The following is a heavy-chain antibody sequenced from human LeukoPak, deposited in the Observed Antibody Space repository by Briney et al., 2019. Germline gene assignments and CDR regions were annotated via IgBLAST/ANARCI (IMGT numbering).Heavy chain of an antibody. V-gene: IGHV4-34*01. Sequence: PPETLSPTCTVYGGSFSAYYLSWIRQPPGKGLEWIGEINHSGTTNYNPSLESRVTISVGTSKNQFSLKLSSVTAADTAVYYCAEIAAAGTLFYYWGQGTQVTVSS. D-gene: IGHD6-13*01. J-gene: IGHJ4*02. CDR3: AEIAAAGTLFYY. CDR2: INHSGTT. CDR1: GGSFSAYY.